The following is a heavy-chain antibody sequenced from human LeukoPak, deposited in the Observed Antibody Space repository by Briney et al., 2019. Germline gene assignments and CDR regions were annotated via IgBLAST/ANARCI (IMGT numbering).Heavy chain of an antibody. Sequence: SVTVSCKASGFTFTSSAMQWVRQARGQRLEWIGWIVVGSGNTNLAQKFQERVTITRDMSTSTAYMELSSLRSEDTAVYYCAAGYYYDSSAAYWGQGTLVTVSS. D-gene: IGHD3-22*01. CDR1: GFTFTSSA. V-gene: IGHV1-58*02. CDR2: IVVGSGNT. CDR3: AAGYYYDSSAAY. J-gene: IGHJ4*02.